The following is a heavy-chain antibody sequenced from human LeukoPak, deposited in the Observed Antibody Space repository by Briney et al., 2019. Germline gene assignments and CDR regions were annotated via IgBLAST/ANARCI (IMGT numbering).Heavy chain of an antibody. CDR2: IYYSGGT. D-gene: IGHD3-22*01. CDR1: GGSISSSSYY. V-gene: IGHV4-39*01. J-gene: IGHJ4*02. Sequence: PSETLSLTCTVSGGSISSSSYYWGWIRQPPGKGLEWIGSIYYSGGTYYNPSLKSRVTISVDTSKNQFSLKLSSVTAADTAVYYCARLVYYYDSSGFYFDYWGQGTLVTVSS. CDR3: ARLVYYYDSSGFYFDY.